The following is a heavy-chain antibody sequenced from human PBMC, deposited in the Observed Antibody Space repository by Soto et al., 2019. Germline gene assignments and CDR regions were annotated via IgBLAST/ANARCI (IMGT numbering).Heavy chain of an antibody. CDR2: IYIGGST. V-gene: IGHV3-66*01. Sequence: EVQLVESGGGLVQPGGSLRLSCAASGFTVSSNYMTWVRQAPGKGLEWVSVIYIGGSTYYADSVKGGFTISRDISKNTLYLQMNSLRAEDTAVYYCARFRRNYYGSGSYGSSYFDYWGQGTLVTVSS. CDR1: GFTVSSNY. D-gene: IGHD3-10*01. CDR3: ARFRRNYYGSGSYGSSYFDY. J-gene: IGHJ4*02.